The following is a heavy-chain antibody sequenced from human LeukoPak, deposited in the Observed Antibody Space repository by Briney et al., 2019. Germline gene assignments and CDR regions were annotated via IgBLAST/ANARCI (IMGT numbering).Heavy chain of an antibody. CDR3: ARDPAYYYDSSGYGAFDP. V-gene: IGHV1-18*01. CDR2: ISVYNGNT. D-gene: IGHD3-22*01. Sequence: ASVKVSCKASGYTFTSYAISWVRQAPGQGLEWMGWISVYNGNTNYAQKFKGRVTMTTDTSTSTAYMEVRSLRSDDTAVHYCARDPAYYYDSSGYGAFDPWGQGTLVTVSS. J-gene: IGHJ5*02. CDR1: GYTFTSYA.